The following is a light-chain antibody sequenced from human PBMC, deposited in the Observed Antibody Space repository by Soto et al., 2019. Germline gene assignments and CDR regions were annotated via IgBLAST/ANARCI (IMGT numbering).Light chain of an antibody. Sequence: SYELTQPPSVSVAPGKTARITCGGNNIGSKSVHWHQQKPGQAPVLVIYYDNDRPSGIPERFSGSNSGNTATLTISRVEAGDEADYYCQVWDSSSDHVVFGGGTKVTVL. J-gene: IGLJ2*01. CDR2: YDN. CDR1: NIGSKS. CDR3: QVWDSSSDHVV. V-gene: IGLV3-21*04.